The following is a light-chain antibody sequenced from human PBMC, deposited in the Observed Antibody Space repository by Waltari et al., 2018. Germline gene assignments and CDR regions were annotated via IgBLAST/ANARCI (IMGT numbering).Light chain of an antibody. CDR1: SSPVGHYNF. Sequence: QSGLAQPASASGSPGQSTTITCTGTSSPVGHYNFLPWYQQHPGKAPKLMIYEVSNRPSGLSNRFSGSKSGNTASLTISGLQAEDEADYYCSSYTTSSTVVFGGGTKLTVL. CDR2: EVS. J-gene: IGLJ3*02. V-gene: IGLV2-14*01. CDR3: SSYTTSSTVV.